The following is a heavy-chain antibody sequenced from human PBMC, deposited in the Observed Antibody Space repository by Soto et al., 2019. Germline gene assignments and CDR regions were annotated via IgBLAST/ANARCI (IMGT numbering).Heavy chain of an antibody. CDR2: IIPIFGTA. J-gene: IGHJ4*02. CDR3: ARGSGYSYGFSHHY. Sequence: QVQLVQSGAEVKKPGSSVKVSCKASGGTFSSYAISWVRQAPGQGLEWMGGIIPIFGTANYAQKFQGRVTITADESTSTAYMELSGLRSEDTAVYYCARGSGYSYGFSHHYWGQGTLVTVSS. V-gene: IGHV1-69*12. CDR1: GGTFSSYA. D-gene: IGHD5-18*01.